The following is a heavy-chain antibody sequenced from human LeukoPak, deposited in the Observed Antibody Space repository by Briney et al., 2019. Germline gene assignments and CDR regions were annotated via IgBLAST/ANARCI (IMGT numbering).Heavy chain of an antibody. Sequence: SVKVSCKASGGTFSSYAISWVRQAPGQGLEWMGGIIPIFGTANYAQKFQGRVTITADESTSTAYMELSSLRSEDTAVYYCASKVAGPHCYYYYGMDVWGQGTTVTVSS. V-gene: IGHV1-69*13. J-gene: IGHJ6*02. CDR1: GGTFSSYA. D-gene: IGHD6-19*01. CDR3: ASKVAGPHCYYYYGMDV. CDR2: IIPIFGTA.